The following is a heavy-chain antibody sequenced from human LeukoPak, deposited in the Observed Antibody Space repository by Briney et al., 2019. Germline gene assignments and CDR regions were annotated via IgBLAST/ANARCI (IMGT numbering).Heavy chain of an antibody. CDR2: ISWNSGSI. CDR3: AKDLGGYSYGLNSYYYYGMDV. J-gene: IGHJ6*02. CDR1: GLTFDDYA. V-gene: IGHV3-9*01. D-gene: IGHD5-18*01. Sequence: GRSLRLLCPPSGLTFDDYAMHWVRQAPGKGLEWVSGISWNSGSIGYADSVTGRFTISRDNVKNSLYLQMNSLRAEDTALYYCAKDLGGYSYGLNSYYYYGMDVWGQGTTVTVSS.